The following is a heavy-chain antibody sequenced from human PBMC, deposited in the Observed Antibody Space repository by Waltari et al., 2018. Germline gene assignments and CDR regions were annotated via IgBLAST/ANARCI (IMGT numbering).Heavy chain of an antibody. Sequence: EVKLVESGGGLVQPGGSLRLPCEAHGFVFRSFDMNWVRQAPGKGLEWIAHIRNSGSTIYYADSVKGRFSISRDNAKESLFLQMNSLRAEDTAVYYCARHGIRLGLYYFDYWGQGALVTVSS. J-gene: IGHJ4*02. CDR3: ARHGIRLGLYYFDY. D-gene: IGHD3-9*01. CDR1: GFVFRSFD. V-gene: IGHV3-48*03. CDR2: IRNSGSTI.